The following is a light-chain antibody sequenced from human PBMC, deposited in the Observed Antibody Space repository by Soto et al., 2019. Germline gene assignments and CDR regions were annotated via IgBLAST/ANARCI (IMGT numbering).Light chain of an antibody. CDR1: QGIRNN. J-gene: IGKJ1*01. Sequence: AIQMTQSPSSLSASVGDRVTITCRASQGIRNNLGWYQQKPGEAPKLLIYAASSLHSGVPSRFSGSGSGTHSSLTISSLQPEDFAAYYCLQVYHFPRTFGHGTNVEIK. V-gene: IGKV1-6*01. CDR3: LQVYHFPRT. CDR2: AAS.